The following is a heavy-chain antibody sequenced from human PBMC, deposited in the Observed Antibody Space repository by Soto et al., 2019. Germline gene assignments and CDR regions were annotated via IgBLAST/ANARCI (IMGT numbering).Heavy chain of an antibody. J-gene: IGHJ6*02. V-gene: IGHV4-30-2*01. CDR3: ARENGYSYGRRPHIYYYYGMDV. CDR2: IYHSGST. D-gene: IGHD5-18*01. CDR1: GGSISSGGYS. Sequence: SETLSLTCAVSGGSISSGGYSWSWIRQPPGKGLEWIGYIYHSGSTNYNPSLKSRVTISVDTSKNQFSLKLSSVTAADTAVYYCARENGYSYGRRPHIYYYYGMDVWGQGTTVTVSS.